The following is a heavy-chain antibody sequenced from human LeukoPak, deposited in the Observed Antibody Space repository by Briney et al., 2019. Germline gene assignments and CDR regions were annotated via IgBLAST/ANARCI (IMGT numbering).Heavy chain of an antibody. CDR2: IYPSDSDT. V-gene: IGHV5-51*01. J-gene: IGHJ3*02. CDR1: GYSFTSYW. CDR3: ARIIVVVPAASHDAFDI. D-gene: IGHD2-2*01. Sequence: GESLKISCKGSGYSFTSYWIGWVRQMPGEGLEWMGIIYPSDSDTRYSPSFQGQVTISADKSISTAYLQWSSLKASDTAMYYCARIIVVVPAASHDAFDIWGQGTMVTVSS.